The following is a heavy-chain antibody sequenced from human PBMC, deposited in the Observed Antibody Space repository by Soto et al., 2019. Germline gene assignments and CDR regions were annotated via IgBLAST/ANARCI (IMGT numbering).Heavy chain of an antibody. CDR2: IYWDDAK. J-gene: IGHJ5*02. CDR1: GFSLTTRGVG. D-gene: IGHD3-16*01. V-gene: IGHV2-5*02. CDR3: AHIPNYDQYDLFDP. Sequence: QITLKESGPTLVKPTQTLTLTCTFSGFSLTTRGVGEGWIRQPPGKALECLALIYWDDAKRYSPSLQSKLSIAKDTSKKHVVHPMNNVDPVNTATYYCAHIPNYDQYDLFDPWGQGTMVSVSS.